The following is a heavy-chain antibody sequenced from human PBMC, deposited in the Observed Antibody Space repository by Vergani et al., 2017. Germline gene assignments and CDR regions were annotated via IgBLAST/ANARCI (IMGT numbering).Heavy chain of an antibody. CDR2: ISGSGGST. J-gene: IGHJ5*02. Sequence: VQLVESGGGVVQPGRSLRLSCAASGFTFSSYAMHWVRQAPGKGLEWVSAISGSGGSTYYADSVKGRFTISSDNSKNTLYLQMNSLRAEDTAMYYCARRELLSYWFDPWDQGTLVTVSS. D-gene: IGHD2-2*01. V-gene: IGHV3-23*04. CDR1: GFTFSSYA. CDR3: ARRELLSYWFDP.